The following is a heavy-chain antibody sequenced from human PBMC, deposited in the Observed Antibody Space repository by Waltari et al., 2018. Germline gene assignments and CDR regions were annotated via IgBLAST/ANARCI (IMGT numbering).Heavy chain of an antibody. Sequence: QVQLVQSGAEVKKPGSSVKVSCKASGGTFSSYAISWVRQAPGQGLEWMGGIIPIGGTANYAQKFQGRVTITTDESTSTAYMELSSLRSEDTAVYYCAGLGYYDYIWGSQGYFQHWGQGTLVTVSS. V-gene: IGHV1-69*05. CDR1: GGTFSSYA. D-gene: IGHD3-16*01. J-gene: IGHJ1*01. CDR3: AGLGYYDYIWGSQGYFQH. CDR2: IIPIGGTA.